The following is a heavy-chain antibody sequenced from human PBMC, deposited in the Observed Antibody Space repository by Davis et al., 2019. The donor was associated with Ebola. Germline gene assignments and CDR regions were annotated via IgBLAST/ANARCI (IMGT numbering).Heavy chain of an antibody. Sequence: SETLSLTCAVYGGSFSGYYWSWIRQPPGKGLEWIGEINHSGSTNYNPSLKSRVTISVDTSKNQFSLKLSSVTAADTAVYYCARVGVTTFPDAFDIWGQGTMVTVSS. CDR2: INHSGST. CDR3: ARVGVTTFPDAFDI. CDR1: GGSFSGYY. D-gene: IGHD4-11*01. V-gene: IGHV4-34*01. J-gene: IGHJ3*02.